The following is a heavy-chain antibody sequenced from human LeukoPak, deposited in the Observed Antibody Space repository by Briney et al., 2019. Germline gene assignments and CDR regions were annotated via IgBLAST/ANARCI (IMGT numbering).Heavy chain of an antibody. V-gene: IGHV3-48*01. Sequence: PGGSLRLSCAASGFTFSNAWMNWVRQAPGKGLEWVSYISSSSSTIYYADSVKGRFTISRDNAKNSLYLQMNSLRAEDTAVYYCARSEQWLVPGYWGQGTLVTVSS. J-gene: IGHJ4*02. CDR2: ISSSSSTI. CDR3: ARSEQWLVPGY. D-gene: IGHD6-19*01. CDR1: GFTFSNAW.